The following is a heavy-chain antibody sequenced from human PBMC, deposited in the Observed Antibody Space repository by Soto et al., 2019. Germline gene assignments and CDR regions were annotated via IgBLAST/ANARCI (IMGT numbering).Heavy chain of an antibody. V-gene: IGHV4-59*01. D-gene: IGHD3-22*01. Sequence: QVQLQESGPGLVKPSETLSFTCTVSGDSINSYYWSWIRQPPGKGLEWIAYFYNRGTTNYNPSLKSRVTISVDTSKNQFSLKLSSVTAADTAVYYCARTYDNSGPNSGGYAFDIWGQGTMLTVSS. CDR3: ARTYDNSGPNSGGYAFDI. CDR1: GDSINSYY. J-gene: IGHJ3*02. CDR2: FYNRGTT.